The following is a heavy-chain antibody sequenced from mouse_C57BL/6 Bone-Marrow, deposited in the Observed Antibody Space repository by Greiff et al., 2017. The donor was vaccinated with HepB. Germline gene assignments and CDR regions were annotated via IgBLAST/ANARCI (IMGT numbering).Heavy chain of an antibody. CDR3: AGYYGSSVDY. J-gene: IGHJ2*01. CDR2: INPNNGGT. V-gene: IGHV1-26*01. Sequence: EVQLQQSGPELVKPGASVKISCKASGYTFTDYYMNWVKQSHGKSLEWIGDINPNNGGTSYNQKFKGKATLTVDKSSSTAYMELRSLTSEDSAVYYCAGYYGSSVDYWGQGTTLTVSS. D-gene: IGHD1-1*01. CDR1: GYTFTDYY.